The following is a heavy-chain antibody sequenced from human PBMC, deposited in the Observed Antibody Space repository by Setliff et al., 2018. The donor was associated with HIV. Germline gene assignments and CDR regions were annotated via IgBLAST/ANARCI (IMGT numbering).Heavy chain of an antibody. CDR3: AREDSSYHYFDS. CDR1: GGSISNSDFY. CDR2: MYYSGST. D-gene: IGHD3-22*01. V-gene: IGHV4-39*02. Sequence: SETLSLTCTVSGGSISNSDFYWGWIRQSPGKGLEWIGNMYYSGSTYYNPSLTSPVTISVDTSKNQFSLKLRSVTAADTAVYWCAREDSSYHYFDSWGQGMLVTVSS. J-gene: IGHJ4*02.